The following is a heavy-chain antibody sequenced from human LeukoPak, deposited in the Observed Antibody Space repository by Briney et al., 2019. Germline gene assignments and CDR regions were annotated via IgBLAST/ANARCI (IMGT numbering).Heavy chain of an antibody. CDR2: ISYDGSNK. CDR3: AKSGAGGIAARYSSYYHYMDV. CDR1: GFTFRSYG. V-gene: IGHV3-30*18. D-gene: IGHD6-6*01. Sequence: GGSLRLSCAASGFTFRSYGMHWVRQAPGKGLEWVAVISYDGSNKYYADSVKGRFTISRDNSKNTLYLQMNSLRAEDTAVYYCAKSGAGGIAARYSSYYHYMDVWGKGTTVTVSS. J-gene: IGHJ6*03.